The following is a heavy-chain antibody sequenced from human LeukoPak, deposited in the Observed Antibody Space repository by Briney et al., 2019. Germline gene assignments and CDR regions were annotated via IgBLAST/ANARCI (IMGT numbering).Heavy chain of an antibody. V-gene: IGHV3-74*01. CDR1: GFTFSSYW. CDR3: ARGPGYYDFWSDAFDI. J-gene: IGHJ3*02. CDR2: INSDGSST. Sequence: GGSLRLSCAASGFTFSSYWMHWVRQAPGKGLVWVSRINSDGSSTSYADSVKGRFTISRDNAKNTLYLQMNSLRAEDTAVYYCARGPGYYDFWSDAFDIWGQGTMVTVSS. D-gene: IGHD3-3*01.